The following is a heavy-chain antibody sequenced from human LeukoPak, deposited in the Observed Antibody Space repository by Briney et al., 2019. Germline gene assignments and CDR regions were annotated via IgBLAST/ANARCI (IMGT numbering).Heavy chain of an antibody. CDR3: ATELYYYGSGSYHKNNWFDP. CDR2: IYTSGST. V-gene: IGHV4-61*02. J-gene: IGHJ5*02. CDR1: GGSISSGSYY. Sequence: SETLSLTCTVSGGSISSGSYYWSWIRQPAGKGLEWIGRIYTSGSTNYNPSLKSRVTISVDTSKNQFSLKLSSVTAADTAVYYCATELYYYGSGSYHKNNWFDPWGQGTLVTVSS. D-gene: IGHD3-10*01.